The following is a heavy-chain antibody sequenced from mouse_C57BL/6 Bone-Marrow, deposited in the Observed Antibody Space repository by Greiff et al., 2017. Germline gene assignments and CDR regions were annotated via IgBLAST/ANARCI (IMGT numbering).Heavy chain of an antibody. CDR3: ARYYGRVYAMDY. CDR1: GYAFTNYL. J-gene: IGHJ4*01. CDR2: INPGSGGT. V-gene: IGHV1-54*01. Sequence: QVQLQQSGAELVRPGTSVKVSCKASGYAFTNYLIEWVKQRPGQGLEWIGVINPGSGGTNYNEKFKGKATLTADESSSTAYMQPSSLTSEDSAVYFCARYYGRVYAMDYWGQGTSVTVSS. D-gene: IGHD1-1*01.